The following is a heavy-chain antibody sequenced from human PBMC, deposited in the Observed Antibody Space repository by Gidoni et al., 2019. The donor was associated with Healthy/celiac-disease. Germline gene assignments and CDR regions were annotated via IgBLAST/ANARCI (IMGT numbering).Heavy chain of an antibody. CDR1: GFTFTSYG. J-gene: IGHJ6*02. V-gene: IGHV3-33*01. CDR3: ARVGRIAVANYYYGMDV. Sequence: QVQLVESGGGVVQTGRSLRLSCAASGFTFTSYGMHWVRQAPGKGLEWVAVIWYDGSNKYYADSVKGRFTISRDKSKNTLYLQMNSLRAEDTAVYYCARVGRIAVANYYYGMDVWGQGTTVTVSS. D-gene: IGHD6-19*01. CDR2: IWYDGSNK.